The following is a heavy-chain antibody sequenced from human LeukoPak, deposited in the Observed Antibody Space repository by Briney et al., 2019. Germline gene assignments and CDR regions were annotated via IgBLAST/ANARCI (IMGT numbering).Heavy chain of an antibody. CDR3: AKDVLRAYYDILTGYSRFDY. Sequence: GGSLRLSCAASGFTFSSYAMHWVRQAPGKGLEWVAVISYDGSNKYYADSVKGRFTISRDNSKNTLYVQMNSLRAEDTAVYYCAKDVLRAYYDILTGYSRFDYWGQGTLVTVSS. D-gene: IGHD3-9*01. V-gene: IGHV3-30*04. J-gene: IGHJ4*02. CDR2: ISYDGSNK. CDR1: GFTFSSYA.